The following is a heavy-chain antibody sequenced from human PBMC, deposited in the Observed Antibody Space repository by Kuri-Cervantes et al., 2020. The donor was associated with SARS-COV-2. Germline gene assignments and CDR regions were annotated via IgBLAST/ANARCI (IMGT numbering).Heavy chain of an antibody. Sequence: LSLTCAASGFAFSSYAMHWVRQAPGKGLEYVSAISSNGGSTYYADSVKGRFTISRDNSKNTLYLQMGSLRAEDTAVYYCAREGDIVVVHDAFDIWGQGTMVTVSS. CDR1: GFAFSSYA. V-gene: IGHV3-64*02. CDR2: ISSNGGST. CDR3: AREGDIVVVHDAFDI. J-gene: IGHJ3*02. D-gene: IGHD2-2*01.